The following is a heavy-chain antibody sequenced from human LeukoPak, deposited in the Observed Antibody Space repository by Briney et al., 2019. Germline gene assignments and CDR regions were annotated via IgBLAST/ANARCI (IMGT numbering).Heavy chain of an antibody. CDR3: ATLRLHDAFDI. D-gene: IGHD2-21*02. J-gene: IGHJ3*02. CDR1: GFTVSSNY. V-gene: IGHV3-53*01. Sequence: EWSLRLSCASSGFTVSSNYMSWVRQAAGKGLEWVSVIYSGCSTYYADSVKGRFTISRDNSKNTLYLQMNSLSAEDTAVYYCATLRLHDAFDIWGQGTMVTVSS. CDR2: IYSGCST.